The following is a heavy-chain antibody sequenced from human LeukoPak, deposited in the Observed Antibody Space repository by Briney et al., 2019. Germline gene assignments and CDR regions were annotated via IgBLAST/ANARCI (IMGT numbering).Heavy chain of an antibody. CDR2: IKHSGNT. Sequence: SETLSLTCAVYGGSFSGYYWSWIRQPPGKGLEWIGEIKHSGNTNYNPSLKSRVTMSVDTSKNQFSLKLSSVTAADTAVYYCARDRPGGSSLDYWGQGTLVTVSS. D-gene: IGHD6-13*01. CDR3: ARDRPGGSSLDY. CDR1: GGSFSGYY. V-gene: IGHV4-34*10. J-gene: IGHJ4*02.